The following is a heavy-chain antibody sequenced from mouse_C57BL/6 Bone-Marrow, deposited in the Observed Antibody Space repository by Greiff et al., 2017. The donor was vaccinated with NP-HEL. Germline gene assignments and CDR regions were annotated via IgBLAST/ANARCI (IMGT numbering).Heavy chain of an antibody. D-gene: IGHD2-3*01. Sequence: VQLQQSGAELARPGASVKLSCKASGYTFTSYGISWVKQRTGQGLEWIGEIYPRSGNTYYNEKFKGKATLTADKSSSTAYMELRSLTSDDSAVYFCAPDGYYNSWFAYWGQGTLVTVSA. J-gene: IGHJ3*01. V-gene: IGHV1-81*01. CDR3: APDGYYNSWFAY. CDR2: IYPRSGNT. CDR1: GYTFTSYG.